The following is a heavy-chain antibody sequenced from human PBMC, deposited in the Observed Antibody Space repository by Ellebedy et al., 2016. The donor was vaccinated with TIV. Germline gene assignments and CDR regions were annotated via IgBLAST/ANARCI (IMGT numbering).Heavy chain of an antibody. CDR2: INTDNGNT. J-gene: IGHJ3*01. V-gene: IGHV1-3*04. D-gene: IGHD4-17*01. CDR3: ARVWYGDYTSFAAFDL. CDR1: GYTFTTYA. Sequence: ASVKVSCKASGYTFTTYAIHWVRQAPGQRLDWMGWINTDNGNTKYSQKFQGRVTITRDTSASTAYMELSSLRSEDTAVYYCARVWYGDYTSFAAFDLWGQGTMVTVSS.